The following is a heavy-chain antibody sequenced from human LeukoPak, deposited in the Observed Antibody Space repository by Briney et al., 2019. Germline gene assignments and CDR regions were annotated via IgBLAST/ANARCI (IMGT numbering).Heavy chain of an antibody. CDR3: AREGPIHYCSGGSCYPGYYYYYGMDV. D-gene: IGHD2-15*01. J-gene: IGHJ6*02. V-gene: IGHV3-30-3*01. Sequence: PGGSLRLSCAASGFTFSSYAMHWVRQAPGKGLEWVAVISYDGSNKYYADSVKGRFTISRDNSKNTLYLQMNGLRAEDTAVYYCAREGPIHYCSGGSCYPGYYYYYGMDVWGQGTTVTVSS. CDR2: ISYDGSNK. CDR1: GFTFSSYA.